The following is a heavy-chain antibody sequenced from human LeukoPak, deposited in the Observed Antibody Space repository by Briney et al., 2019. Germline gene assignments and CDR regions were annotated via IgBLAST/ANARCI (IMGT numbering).Heavy chain of an antibody. CDR1: GGSISSYY. V-gene: IGHV4-4*07. J-gene: IGHJ4*02. Sequence: PSETLSLTCTVSGGSISSYYWSWIRQPPGKGLEWIGRIYTSGSTNYNPSLKSRVTMSVDTSKNQFSLKLSSVTAADTAVYYCARVASDYDFWSGSYHFDYWGQGTLVTVSS. CDR3: ARVASDYDFWSGSYHFDY. D-gene: IGHD3-3*01. CDR2: IYTSGST.